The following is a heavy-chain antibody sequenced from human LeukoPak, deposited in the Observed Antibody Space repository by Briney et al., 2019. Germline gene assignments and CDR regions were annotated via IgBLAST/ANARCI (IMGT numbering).Heavy chain of an antibody. CDR2: IRYDGSNK. D-gene: IGHD6-6*01. V-gene: IGHV3-30*02. CDR1: GFTFSSYG. Sequence: PGGFLRLSCAASGFTFSSYGMHWVRQAPGKGLEWVAFIRYDGSNKYYADSVKGRFTISRDNSKNTLYLQMNSLRAEDTAVYYCAKDPGLIAARPVDYWGQGTLVTVSS. J-gene: IGHJ4*02. CDR3: AKDPGLIAARPVDY.